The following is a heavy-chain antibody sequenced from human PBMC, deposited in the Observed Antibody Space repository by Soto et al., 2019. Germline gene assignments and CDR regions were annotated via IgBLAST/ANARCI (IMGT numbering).Heavy chain of an antibody. CDR1: GFTFSSYN. Sequence: GGSLRLSCAASGFTFSSYNMNWVRQAPGKGLEWVSYISSSSSTIYYADSVKGRFTISRDNAKNSLYLQMNSLRAEDTAVYYCARSGDTSGNYAKYYFDYWGQGTLVTVSS. CDR2: ISSSSSTI. D-gene: IGHD1-1*01. CDR3: ARSGDTSGNYAKYYFDY. V-gene: IGHV3-48*04. J-gene: IGHJ4*02.